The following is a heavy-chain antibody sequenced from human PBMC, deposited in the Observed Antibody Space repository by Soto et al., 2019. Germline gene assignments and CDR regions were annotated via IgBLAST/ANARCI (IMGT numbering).Heavy chain of an antibody. CDR1: GFTFSSYW. D-gene: IGHD1-1*01. CDR3: ASLDFTARGNQNFYYFDS. Sequence: GGSLRLSCVASGFTFSSYWMSWVRLAPGRGLEWVANIKQDGTEKYYVDSVKGRFTISRDNAKKSLFLQLNSLRAEDTAVYFCASLDFTARGNQNFYYFDSRGQGTLVTVSS. CDR2: IKQDGTEK. J-gene: IGHJ4*02. V-gene: IGHV3-7*02.